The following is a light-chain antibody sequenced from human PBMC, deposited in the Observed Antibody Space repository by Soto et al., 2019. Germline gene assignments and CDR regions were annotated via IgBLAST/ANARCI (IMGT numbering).Light chain of an antibody. Sequence: QSALTQPASVSGSPGQSITISCTGTSSDVGTYNLVSWYQQHPGKAPKLMIYEGSKRPSGVSNRFSGSKSGNTASLTISGRQAEDEADYYCCSYAGSNTYVVFGGGTKVTGL. CDR3: CSYAGSNTYVV. CDR2: EGS. V-gene: IGLV2-23*01. CDR1: SSDVGTYNL. J-gene: IGLJ2*01.